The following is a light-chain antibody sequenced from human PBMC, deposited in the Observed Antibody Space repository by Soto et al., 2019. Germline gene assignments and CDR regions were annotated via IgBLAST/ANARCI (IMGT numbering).Light chain of an antibody. J-gene: IGKJ1*01. Sequence: DIVMTQSPVTLSVSPGERITLSCRASRSINSNLAWYQQKPGQAPRLLFYGASVRATGIPDRFTGSGSGTDFTLTITSLQSDDFATYYCQHYNSYSEAFGQGTKVDI. CDR3: QHYNSYSEA. V-gene: IGKV3-15*01. CDR1: RSINSN. CDR2: GAS.